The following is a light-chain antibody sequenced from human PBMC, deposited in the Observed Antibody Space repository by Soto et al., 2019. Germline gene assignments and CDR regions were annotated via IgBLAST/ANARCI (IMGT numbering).Light chain of an antibody. J-gene: IGLJ1*01. CDR1: SGDVGSYNL. Sequence: QSVLTQPASVSGSPGQSITISCTGTSGDVGSYNLVSWNQQHPGKAPKLMIYEGSKRPSGVSNRFSGSKSGNTAYLTISGLQAEDEADYYCCSYAGSRTFVFGTGTKLTVL. V-gene: IGLV2-23*01. CDR3: CSYAGSRTFV. CDR2: EGS.